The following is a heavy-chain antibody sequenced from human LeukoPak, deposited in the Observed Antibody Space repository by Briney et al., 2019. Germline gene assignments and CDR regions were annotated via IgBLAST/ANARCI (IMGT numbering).Heavy chain of an antibody. D-gene: IGHD2-2*01. CDR2: INHSGST. V-gene: IGHV4-34*01. CDR3: ERYCSSTSCILRGFDY. J-gene: IGHJ4*02. Sequence: SETLSLTCAVYGGSFSGYYWSWLRQPPGKGLEWIGEINHSGSTNYNPSLKSRVTISVVTSKNHFSLNLSSETAADRSVYHCERYCSSTSCILRGFDYWAQGPLDTVSS. CDR1: GGSFSGYY.